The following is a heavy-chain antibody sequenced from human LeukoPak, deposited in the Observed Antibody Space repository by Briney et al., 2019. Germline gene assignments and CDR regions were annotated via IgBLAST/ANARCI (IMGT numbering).Heavy chain of an antibody. CDR1: GFTFSTEA. CDR3: AKKLGFIPQFDY. CDR2: ISDSSRTT. D-gene: IGHD6-13*01. J-gene: IGHJ4*02. Sequence: GGSLRLSCEVSGFTFSTEAMTWVRQAPGKVLEWVSSISDSSRTTYYADSVQGRFTIPRDNSRNTVYLQMNSLRVEDTAFYYCAKKLGFIPQFDYWSQGTLVAVSS. V-gene: IGHV3-23*01.